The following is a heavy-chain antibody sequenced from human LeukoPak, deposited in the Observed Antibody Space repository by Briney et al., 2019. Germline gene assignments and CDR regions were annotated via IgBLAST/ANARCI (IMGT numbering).Heavy chain of an antibody. J-gene: IGHJ4*02. V-gene: IGHV4-39*01. CDR2: IYYSGST. CDR3: ARQGRIQLWLPYDY. Sequence: SETLSLTCTVSGGSISSSSYYWGWIRQPPGKGLEWIGSIYYSGSTYYNPSLKSQVTISVDTSQNQSSLKLSSVTAADTAVYYCARQGRIQLWLPYDYWGQGTLVTVSS. D-gene: IGHD5-18*01. CDR1: GGSISSSSYY.